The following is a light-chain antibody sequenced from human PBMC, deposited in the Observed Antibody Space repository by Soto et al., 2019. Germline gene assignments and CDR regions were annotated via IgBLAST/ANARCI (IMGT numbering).Light chain of an antibody. CDR3: QQANSFPLT. CDR1: QGISNW. CDR2: TGS. Sequence: DIQMTQSPSSVSASVGDRVSITCRASQGISNWLAWYQQKPGRAPKLLIYTGSSLQSGVPSRFSGTGYGTYFTLTISSLQPEDVATYYCQQANSFPLTFGGGTKVEIK. V-gene: IGKV1-12*01. J-gene: IGKJ4*01.